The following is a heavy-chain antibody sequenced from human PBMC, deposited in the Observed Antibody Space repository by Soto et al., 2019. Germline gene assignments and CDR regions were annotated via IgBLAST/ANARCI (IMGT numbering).Heavy chain of an antibody. V-gene: IGHV5-51*01. Sequence: GESLKISCKASGCSLTSYFIGWVRQMPGKGLQXMVIIYPGYPETKNSSSFXGHVTASPDKVISTAYLRWRSLKASDTAMYYCARHSYYDSNGYYSDGYEYGMDVWGQGTTVTVSS. CDR1: GCSLTSYF. D-gene: IGHD3-22*01. CDR3: ARHSYYDSNGYYSDGYEYGMDV. J-gene: IGHJ6*02. CDR2: IYPGYPET.